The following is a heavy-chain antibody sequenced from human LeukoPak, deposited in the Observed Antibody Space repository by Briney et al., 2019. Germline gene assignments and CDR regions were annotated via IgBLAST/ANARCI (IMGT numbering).Heavy chain of an antibody. J-gene: IGHJ1*01. Sequence: GASVKVSCKASGGTFNNHGISWIRQAPGQGLEWMGRIIPIVGTADYGQKWQGRVTINADESTTTVFLDLSSLKSEDTAMYYCARAGDSYVAERGDGYFHHWGQGTLVIVSS. CDR3: ARAGDSYVAERGDGYFHH. V-gene: IGHV1-69*11. CDR1: GGTFNNHG. CDR2: IIPIVGTA. D-gene: IGHD3-16*01.